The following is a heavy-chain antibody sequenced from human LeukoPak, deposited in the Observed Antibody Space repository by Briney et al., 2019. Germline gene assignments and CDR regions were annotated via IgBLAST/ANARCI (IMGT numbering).Heavy chain of an antibody. CDR1: GYTFTGYG. V-gene: IGHV1-18*01. J-gene: IGHJ4*02. D-gene: IGHD1-14*01. CDR2: ISAYSDNA. CDR3: ARTTSWARTKFDY. Sequence: ASVKVSRKASGYTFTGYGFTWVRQAPGQGLEWMGWISAYSDNANYAQNLQGRVTMTTDTSTSTAYMELRSLRSDDTAVYYCARTTSWARTKFDYWGQGTLVTVSS.